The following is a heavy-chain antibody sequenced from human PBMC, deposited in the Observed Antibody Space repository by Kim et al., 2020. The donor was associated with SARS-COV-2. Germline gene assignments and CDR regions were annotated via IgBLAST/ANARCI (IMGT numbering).Heavy chain of an antibody. D-gene: IGHD3-9*01. J-gene: IGHJ4*02. CDR3: AKGVISTASRLYYFDC. CDR1: GFTFSSYA. V-gene: IGHV3-23*01. Sequence: GGSLRLSCAASGFTFSSYAMSWVRQAPGKGLEWVSSISGSGGATFHADSVKGRFTISRDNSKNTLYLQMDSLRADDTAVYHCAKGVISTASRLYYFDCWGQGTLVTVSS. CDR2: ISGSGGAT.